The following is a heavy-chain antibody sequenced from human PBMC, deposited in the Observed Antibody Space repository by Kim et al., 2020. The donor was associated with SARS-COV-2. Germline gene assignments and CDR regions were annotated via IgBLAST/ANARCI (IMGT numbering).Heavy chain of an antibody. CDR1: GFTFSSYA. CDR2: ISYDGSNK. CDR3: ARDFVLGEYSSGWYYYFDY. J-gene: IGHJ4*02. V-gene: IGHV3-30-3*01. Sequence: GGSLRLSCAASGFTFSSYAMHWVRQAPGKGLEWVAVISYDGSNKYYADSVKGRFTISRDNSKNTLYLQMNSLRAEDTAVYYCARDFVLGEYSSGWYYYFDYWGQGTLVTVSS. D-gene: IGHD6-19*01.